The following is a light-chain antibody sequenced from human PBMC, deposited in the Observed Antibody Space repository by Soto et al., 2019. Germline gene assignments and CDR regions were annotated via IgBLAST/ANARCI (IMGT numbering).Light chain of an antibody. CDR2: DAS. CDR1: HSISRS. J-gene: IGKJ1*01. Sequence: DIQMTQSPSALSASVGDRVTITCRASHSISRSLAWYQQKPGKAPKLLIYDASSLESGVPSKFSGSGSGTEFTLTINSLQPDDFATYYCQLYNTYSRTFGQGTKVEIK. V-gene: IGKV1-5*01. CDR3: QLYNTYSRT.